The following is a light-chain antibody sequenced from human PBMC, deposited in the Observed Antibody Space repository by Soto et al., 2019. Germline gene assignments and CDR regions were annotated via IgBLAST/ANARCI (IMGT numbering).Light chain of an antibody. V-gene: IGLV2-14*01. CDR3: SSFSVASPL. CDR1: SSDIGGYNY. CDR2: DVS. Sequence: QSALTQPASMSGSPGQSVTISCAGISSDIGGYNYVSWYQHHPGTAPKLIIYDVSSRPSGVSHRFSASKSGNTASLTISGLQAEDEADYYCSSFSVASPLFGTGTKVTVL. J-gene: IGLJ1*01.